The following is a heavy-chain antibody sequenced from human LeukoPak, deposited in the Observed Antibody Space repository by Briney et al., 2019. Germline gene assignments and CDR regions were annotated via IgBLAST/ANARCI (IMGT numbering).Heavy chain of an antibody. V-gene: IGHV3-33*01. D-gene: IGHD5-18*01. CDR1: GFTLSAYA. J-gene: IGHJ4*02. Sequence: GRSLRLSCTTSGFTLSAYAMHWVRQAPGEGLEWVAVIWYDGSEKYYTGSVKGRFTISRDNSKHTLYLQMDSLRAEDTAVYYCARDRTRGYTYGYLDNWGQGTQVTVSS. CDR2: IWYDGSEK. CDR3: ARDRTRGYTYGYLDN.